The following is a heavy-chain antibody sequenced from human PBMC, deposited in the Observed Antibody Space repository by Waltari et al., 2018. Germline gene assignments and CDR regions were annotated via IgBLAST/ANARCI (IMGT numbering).Heavy chain of an antibody. CDR3: ARDLGTAAGNLGY. CDR1: GFTFSSYG. CDR2: IWYDGSNK. J-gene: IGHJ4*02. V-gene: IGHV3-33*01. Sequence: QVQLVESGGGVVQPGRSLRLSCAASGFTFSSYGMHWVRRAPGKGLEWVAVIWYDGSNKYYADSVKGRFTISRDNSKNTLYLQMNSLRAEDTAVYYCARDLGTAAGNLGYWGQGTLVTVSS. D-gene: IGHD6-13*01.